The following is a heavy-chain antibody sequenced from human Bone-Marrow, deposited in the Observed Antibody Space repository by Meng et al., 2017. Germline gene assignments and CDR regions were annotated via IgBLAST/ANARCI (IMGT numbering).Heavy chain of an antibody. D-gene: IGHD2-2*01. CDR1: GFTFSDYY. V-gene: IGHV3-15*01. Sequence: GESLKISCAASGFTFSDYYMSWIRQAPGKGLEWVGRIKSKTDGGTTDYAAPVKGRFTISRDDSKNTLYLQMNSLRAEDTAVYYCAKDPSSYCSSTSCYAGDYWGQGTLVTVSS. J-gene: IGHJ4*02. CDR2: IKSKTDGGTT. CDR3: AKDPSSYCSSTSCYAGDY.